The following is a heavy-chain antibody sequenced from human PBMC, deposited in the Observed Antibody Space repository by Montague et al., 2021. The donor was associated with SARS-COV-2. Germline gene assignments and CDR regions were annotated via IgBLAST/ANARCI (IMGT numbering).Heavy chain of an antibody. J-gene: IGHJ5*02. CDR1: GFSLSTSGMC. V-gene: IGHV2-70*11. D-gene: IGHD6-13*01. CDR2: IDWDDDK. CDR3: ARILVAAAGSPFDP. Sequence: PALMKPTKTLTLTCTFSGFSLSTSGMCVSWIRQPPGKALEWLARIDWDDDKYYSTSLKTRLTISKDTSRNQVVLTMTNMDPVDTATYYCARILVAAAGSPFDPWGQGTLVTVSS.